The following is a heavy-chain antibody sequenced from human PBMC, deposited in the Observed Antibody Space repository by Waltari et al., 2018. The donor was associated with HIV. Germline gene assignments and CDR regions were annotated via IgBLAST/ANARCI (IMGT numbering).Heavy chain of an antibody. V-gene: IGHV3-21*01. CDR2: ISSSSGHM. Sequence: EVQLVESGGGLVKPGGSLRLSCAGAGFTFSSYGMNWVRQAPGKGLEWVAYISSSSGHMKYADSVKGRFTISRDNAKNSLYLQINSRRAEDTAVYYCASRSSGRVAYGLDVWGQGTTVIVSS. J-gene: IGHJ6*02. CDR3: ASRSSGRVAYGLDV. CDR1: GFTFSSYG. D-gene: IGHD6-19*01.